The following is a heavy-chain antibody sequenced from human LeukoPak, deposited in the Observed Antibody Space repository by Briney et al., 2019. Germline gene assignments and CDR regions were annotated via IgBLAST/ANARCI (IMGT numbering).Heavy chain of an antibody. CDR2: IIPIFGTA. CDR1: GGTFSSYA. J-gene: IGHJ4*02. Sequence: SVKVSCKASGGTFSSYAISWVRQAPGQGLEWMGRIIPIFGTANYAQKFQGRVTITTDESTSTAYMELSSLRSEDTAVYYCARGGYYDSSGYYYRYYFDYWGQGTLVTVSS. V-gene: IGHV1-69*05. CDR3: ARGGYYDSSGYYYRYYFDY. D-gene: IGHD3-22*01.